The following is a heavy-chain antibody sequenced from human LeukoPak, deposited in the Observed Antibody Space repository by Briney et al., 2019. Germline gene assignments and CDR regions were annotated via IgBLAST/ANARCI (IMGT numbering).Heavy chain of an antibody. CDR1: GGSVNSGSYY. CDR2: IYYSGST. V-gene: IGHV4-61*01. J-gene: IGHJ4*02. Sequence: SETLSLTCTVSGGSVNSGSYYWSWIRQPPGKGLEWIGYIYYSGSTNYNPSLKSRVTISVDTSKNQFSLKLSSVTAADTVVYYCARDTYNYGGSGYYYLDYWGQGTLVTVSS. CDR3: ARDTYNYGGSGYYYLDY. D-gene: IGHD3-22*01.